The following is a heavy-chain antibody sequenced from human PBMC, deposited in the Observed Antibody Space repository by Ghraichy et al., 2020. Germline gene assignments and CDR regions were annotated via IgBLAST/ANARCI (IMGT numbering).Heavy chain of an antibody. CDR3: ARGRYGDYELHY. Sequence: ASVKVSCKASGYTFTSYDINWVRQATGQGLEWMGWMNPNSGNTGYAQKFQGRVTMTRNTSISTAYMELSSLRSEDTAVYYCARGRYGDYELHYWGQGTLVTVSS. J-gene: IGHJ4*02. D-gene: IGHD4-17*01. V-gene: IGHV1-8*01. CDR1: GYTFTSYD. CDR2: MNPNSGNT.